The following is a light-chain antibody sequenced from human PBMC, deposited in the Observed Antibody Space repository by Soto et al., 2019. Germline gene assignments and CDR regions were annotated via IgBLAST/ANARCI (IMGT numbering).Light chain of an antibody. J-gene: IGKJ5*01. CDR1: QSVSSGY. Sequence: EIVLTQSPGTLSLSPGERATLSCRATQSVSSGYLAWYQQKPGQAPRLLIYGASNRATGIPDRFSGSGSGTDFTLTISRLEPEDFAVYYCQQYGNSPAITFGQGTRLEIK. V-gene: IGKV3-20*01. CDR2: GAS. CDR3: QQYGNSPAIT.